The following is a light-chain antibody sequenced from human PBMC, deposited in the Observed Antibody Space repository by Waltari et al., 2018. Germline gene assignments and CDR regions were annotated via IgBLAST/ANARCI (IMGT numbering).Light chain of an antibody. CDR1: SSYVGGYNY. Sequence: QSALTQPASVSGSPGQSITISCPGTSSYVGGYNYVPWYQHHPGKAPKLMISDVSNRPSGVSNRFSGSKSGNTASLTISGLQAEDGADYYCSSYTSSSTLWVFGGGTKLTVL. J-gene: IGLJ3*02. V-gene: IGLV2-14*03. CDR3: SSYTSSSTLWV. CDR2: DVS.